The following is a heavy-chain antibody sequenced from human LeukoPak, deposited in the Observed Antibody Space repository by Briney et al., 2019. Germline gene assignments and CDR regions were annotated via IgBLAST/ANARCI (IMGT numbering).Heavy chain of an antibody. Sequence: ASVKVSCKASGYTFTSYGISWVRQAPGQGLEWMGWISAYNGNTNYAQKLQGRVTMTTDTSTSTAYMELRGLRSDDTAVYYCARDLPGGYDILTGYPRWFDPWGQGTLVTVSS. CDR2: ISAYNGNT. V-gene: IGHV1-18*01. J-gene: IGHJ5*02. CDR3: ARDLPGGYDILTGYPRWFDP. D-gene: IGHD3-9*01. CDR1: GYTFTSYG.